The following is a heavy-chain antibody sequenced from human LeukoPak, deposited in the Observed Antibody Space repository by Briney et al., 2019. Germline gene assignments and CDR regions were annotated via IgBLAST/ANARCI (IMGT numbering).Heavy chain of an antibody. D-gene: IGHD4/OR15-4a*01. J-gene: IGHJ2*01. Sequence: TGGSLRLSCAASGFSFSSSAMTWVRQAPGKGLEWVSGISGSGGSTHDADSVKGRLTISRDNSKNTLDLQMNSLRVEDTAVYYCAKVTMVGWYFDLWGRGTLVTVSS. CDR1: GFSFSSSA. V-gene: IGHV3-23*01. CDR2: ISGSGGST. CDR3: AKVTMVGWYFDL.